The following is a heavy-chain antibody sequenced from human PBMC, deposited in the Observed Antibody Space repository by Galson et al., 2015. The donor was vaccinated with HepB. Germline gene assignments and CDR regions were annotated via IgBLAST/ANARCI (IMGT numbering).Heavy chain of an antibody. CDR1: GFTFSSYS. Sequence: SLRLSCAASGFTFSSYSMNWVRQAPGKGLEWVSSISSSSSYIYYADSVKGRFTISRDNAKNSLYLQMNSLRAEDTAVYYCARGQQLADAYYYYYYGMDVWGQGTTVTVSS. CDR2: ISSSSSYI. J-gene: IGHJ6*02. CDR3: ARGQQLADAYYYYYYGMDV. D-gene: IGHD6-13*01. V-gene: IGHV3-21*01.